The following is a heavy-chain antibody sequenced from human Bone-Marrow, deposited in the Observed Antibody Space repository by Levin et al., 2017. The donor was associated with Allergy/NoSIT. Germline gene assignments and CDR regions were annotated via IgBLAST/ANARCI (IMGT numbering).Heavy chain of an antibody. CDR3: AHAEGPGYHFDF. J-gene: IGHJ4*02. Sequence: KSGPTLVKPTQTLTLTCSFSGFSVTTSGVAVGWIRQPPGKALEWLALIYWDDDKRYSPSLKTRLTITKDSSKNQVVLTMTKVDPSDTGTYYCAHAEGPGYHFDFWGQGTLVTVSS. D-gene: IGHD3-9*01. CDR2: IYWDDDK. V-gene: IGHV2-5*02. CDR1: GFSVTTSGVA.